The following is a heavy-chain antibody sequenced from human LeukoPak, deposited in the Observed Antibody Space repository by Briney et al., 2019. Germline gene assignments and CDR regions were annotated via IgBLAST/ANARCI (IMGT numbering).Heavy chain of an antibody. J-gene: IGHJ6*03. CDR3: TTVYCSSTHCYTYMDV. CDR2: IIPIFGTA. CDR1: GGTFSSYA. D-gene: IGHD2-2*02. Sequence: ASVKVSCKASGGTFSSYAISWVRQAPGQGLEWMGGIIPIFGTANYAQKFQGRVTITADESTSTAYMELSSLRSEDTAVYYCTTVYCSSTHCYTYMDVWGKGTTVTVSS. V-gene: IGHV1-69*13.